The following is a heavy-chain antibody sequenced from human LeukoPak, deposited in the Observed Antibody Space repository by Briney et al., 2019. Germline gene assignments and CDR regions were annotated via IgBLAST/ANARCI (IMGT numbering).Heavy chain of an antibody. CDR2: IYPGDSDT. Sequence: GESLKISCKGSQYTFSNKWIGWVRQMPGKGLEWMGIIYPGDSDTRYSPSFRGQVIISVDKSITTAYLQWSSLKAADTAVYYCARGRFIRYSSGRTPSWFDPWGQGTLVTVSS. CDR3: ARGRFIRYSSGRTPSWFDP. J-gene: IGHJ5*02. V-gene: IGHV5-51*01. CDR1: QYTFSNKW. D-gene: IGHD6-19*01.